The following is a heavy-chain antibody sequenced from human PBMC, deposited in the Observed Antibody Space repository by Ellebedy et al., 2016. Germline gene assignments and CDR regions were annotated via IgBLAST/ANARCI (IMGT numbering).Heavy chain of an antibody. J-gene: IGHJ6*03. Sequence: ASVKVSCXASGYTFTGYYMHWVRQAPGQGLEWMGWINPNSGGTNYAQKFQGRVTMTRDTSISTAYMELSRLRSDDTAVYYCARGTCSSTSCYLYYYYYYMDVWGKGTTVTVSS. CDR1: GYTFTGYY. CDR3: ARGTCSSTSCYLYYYYYYMDV. D-gene: IGHD2-2*01. V-gene: IGHV1-2*02. CDR2: INPNSGGT.